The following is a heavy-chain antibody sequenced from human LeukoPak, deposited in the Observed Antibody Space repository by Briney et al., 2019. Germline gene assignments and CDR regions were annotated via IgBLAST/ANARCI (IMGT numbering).Heavy chain of an antibody. D-gene: IGHD3-10*01. V-gene: IGHV3-64D*06. J-gene: IGHJ6*02. CDR1: GFTFSSYA. Sequence: GGSLRLSCSASGFTFSSYAMHWVRQAPGKGLEYVSAISSNGGSTYYADSVKGRFTISRDNSKNTLYLQVSSLRAEDTAVYYCVKATYYYGSGSYEIYYYGMDVWGQGTTVTVSS. CDR3: VKATYYYGSGSYEIYYYGMDV. CDR2: ISSNGGST.